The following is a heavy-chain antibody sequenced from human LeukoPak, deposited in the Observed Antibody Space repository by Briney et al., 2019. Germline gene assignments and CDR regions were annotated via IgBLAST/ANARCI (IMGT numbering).Heavy chain of an antibody. CDR3: ARVDSGYDSPSFDH. J-gene: IGHJ4*02. CDR2: IKQDGSEK. D-gene: IGHD5-12*01. V-gene: IGHV3-7*03. CDR1: GFTFSSYW. Sequence: GGSLRLSCAASGFTFSSYWMSWVRQAPGKGLEWVANIKQDGSEKYYVDSVKGRFTISRDNAKNSLYLQMNSLRAEDTAVYYCARVDSGYDSPSFDHWGQGTLVTVSS.